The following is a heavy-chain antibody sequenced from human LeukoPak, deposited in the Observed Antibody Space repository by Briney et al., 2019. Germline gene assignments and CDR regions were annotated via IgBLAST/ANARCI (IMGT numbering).Heavy chain of an antibody. V-gene: IGHV1-2*02. CDR2: INPNSGGT. CDR3: AREGPIVGATHLVDY. Sequence: ASVKVSCKACGYTFTDYYMHWVRQAPGQGLEWMGWINPNSGGTNYAQKFQGRVTMTRDTSISTAYMELGRLRSDDTAVYYCAREGPIVGATHLVDYWGQGTLVSVSS. J-gene: IGHJ4*02. D-gene: IGHD1-26*01. CDR1: GYTFTDYY.